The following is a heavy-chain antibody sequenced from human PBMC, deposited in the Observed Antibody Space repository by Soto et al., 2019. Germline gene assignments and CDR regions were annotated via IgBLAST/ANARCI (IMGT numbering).Heavy chain of an antibody. V-gene: IGHV1-18*04. J-gene: IGHJ4*02. Sequence: QVQLVQSGPEVKKPGASVTVSCKASGYTFTSYGISWVRQAPGQGCEWMGWISSYNGNTNYAQKLQGRVTMTTDTSTSTAYMELRNLRSDDTAVYYCARVVVSMIVVDIAGFDNWGQGTQVTVSS. CDR1: GYTFTSYG. CDR3: ARVVVSMIVVDIAGFDN. D-gene: IGHD3-22*01. CDR2: ISSYNGNT.